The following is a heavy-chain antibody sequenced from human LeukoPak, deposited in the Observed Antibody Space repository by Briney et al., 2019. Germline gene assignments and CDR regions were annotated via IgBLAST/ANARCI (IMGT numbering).Heavy chain of an antibody. CDR1: GYSFTSYW. CDR3: ARGWSRSGAGQVDY. D-gene: IGHD2-8*02. CDR2: IDPSDSYT. V-gene: IGHV5-10-1*01. J-gene: IGHJ4*02. Sequence: GESLKISCKGSGYSFTSYWISWVRQMPGKGWGGRGGIDPSDSYTNYSPSFQGHVTISADKSISTAYLQWSSLKASDTAMYYCARGWSRSGAGQVDYWGQGTLVTVSS.